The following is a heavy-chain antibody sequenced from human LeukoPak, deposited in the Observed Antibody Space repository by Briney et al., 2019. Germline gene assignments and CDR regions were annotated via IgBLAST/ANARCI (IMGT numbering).Heavy chain of an antibody. J-gene: IGHJ4*02. CDR3: AKDRNYVATLDY. Sequence: PGRSLRLSCAASGFTFSSYGMHRVRQAPGKGLEWVAAVSYDGRNKYFTESVKGRFTISRDNSKNTLYLQMNSLRAEDTAVYYCAKDRNYVATLDYWGQGTLVTVSS. V-gene: IGHV3-30*18. D-gene: IGHD3-10*02. CDR1: GFTFSSYG. CDR2: VSYDGRNK.